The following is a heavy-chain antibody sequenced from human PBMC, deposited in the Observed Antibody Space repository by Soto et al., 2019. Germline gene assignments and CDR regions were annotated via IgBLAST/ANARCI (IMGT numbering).Heavy chain of an antibody. D-gene: IGHD1-26*01. CDR2: IIPIFGTA. CDR3: ARESTVGATPPGSLDY. Sequence: ASVKVSCKASGGTFSSYAIIWVRQAPGQGLEWMGGIIPIFGTANYAQKFQGRVTITADESTSTAYMELSSLRSEDTAVYYCARESTVGATPPGSLDYWGQGTLVTVSS. J-gene: IGHJ4*02. CDR1: GGTFSSYA. V-gene: IGHV1-69*13.